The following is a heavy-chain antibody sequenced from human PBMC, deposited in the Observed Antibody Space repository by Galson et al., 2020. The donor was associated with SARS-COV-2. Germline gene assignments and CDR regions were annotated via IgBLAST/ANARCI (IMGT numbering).Heavy chain of an antibody. CDR2: INPNSGGT. V-gene: IGHV1-2*02. CDR1: GYTFTGYY. D-gene: IGHD3-22*01. J-gene: IGHJ3*02. CDR3: ARDLGYYYDSSGYPLDAFDI. Sequence: ASVKVSCKASGYTFTGYYTHWVRQAPGQGLEWMGWINPNSGGTNYAQKFQGRVTMTRDTSISTAYMELSRLRSDDTAVYYCARDLGYYYDSSGYPLDAFDIWGQGTMVTVSS.